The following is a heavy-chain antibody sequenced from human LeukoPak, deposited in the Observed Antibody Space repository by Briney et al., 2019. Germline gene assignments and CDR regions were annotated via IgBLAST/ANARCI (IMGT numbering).Heavy chain of an antibody. Sequence: GGSLRLSCAASGFTVSSNYMNWVRQAPGKGLEWVGRIKSKTDGGTTDYAAPVKGRFTISRDDSKNTLYLQMNSLKTEDTAVYYCTTELAPDSFDYWGQGTLVTVSS. D-gene: IGHD3-22*01. CDR2: IKSKTDGGTT. V-gene: IGHV3-15*07. CDR3: TTELAPDSFDY. CDR1: GFTVSSNY. J-gene: IGHJ4*02.